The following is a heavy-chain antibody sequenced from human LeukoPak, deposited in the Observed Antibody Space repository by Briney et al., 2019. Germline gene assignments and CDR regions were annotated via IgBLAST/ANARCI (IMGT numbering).Heavy chain of an antibody. CDR2: IYYSGST. CDR3: ARDPSPQGTGGHDY. V-gene: IGHV4-59*12. D-gene: IGHD1-1*01. Sequence: SETLSLTCTVSGGSISSYYWSWIRQPPGKGLEWIGYIYYSGSTNYNPSLKSRVTISVDTSKNQFSLKLSSVTAADTAVYYCARDPSPQGTGGHDYWGQGTLVTVSS. CDR1: GGSISSYY. J-gene: IGHJ4*02.